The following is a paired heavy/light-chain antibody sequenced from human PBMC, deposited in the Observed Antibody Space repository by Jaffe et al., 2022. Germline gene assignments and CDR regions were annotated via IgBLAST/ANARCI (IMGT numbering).Heavy chain of an antibody. D-gene: IGHD3-10*01. CDR1: GYSISSGYY. V-gene: IGHV4-38-2*02. Sequence: QVQLQESGPGLVKPSETLSLTCAVSGYSISSGYYWGWIRQPPGKGLEWIGSIYHSGSTYYNPSLKSRVTISVDTSKNQFSLKLSSVTAADTAVYYCARELITMVRGVIIRGRFDPWGQGTLVTVSS. CDR2: IYHSGST. J-gene: IGHJ5*02. CDR3: ARELITMVRGVIIRGRFDP.
Light chain of an antibody. CDR1: SSDVGGYNY. Sequence: QSALTQPRSVSGSPGQSVTISCTGTSSDVGGYNYVSWYQQHPGKAPKLMIYDVSKRPSGVPDRFSGSKSGNTASLTISGLQAEDEADYYCCSYAGSYHVVFGGGTKLTVL. V-gene: IGLV2-11*01. CDR3: CSYAGSYHVV. J-gene: IGLJ2*01. CDR2: DVS.